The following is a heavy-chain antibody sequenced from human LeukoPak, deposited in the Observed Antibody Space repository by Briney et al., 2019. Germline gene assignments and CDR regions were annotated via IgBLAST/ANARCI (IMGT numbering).Heavy chain of an antibody. Sequence: GGSLRVSCSASGFTFSSYAMHWVRQAPGKGLEYVSAISSNGGSTYYADSVKGRFTISRDNSKNTLYLQMSSLRAEDTAVHYCVKATPGDSSGYYYPFRSWGQGTLVTVSS. J-gene: IGHJ5*02. D-gene: IGHD3-22*01. CDR1: GFTFSSYA. V-gene: IGHV3-64D*09. CDR2: ISSNGGST. CDR3: VKATPGDSSGYYYPFRS.